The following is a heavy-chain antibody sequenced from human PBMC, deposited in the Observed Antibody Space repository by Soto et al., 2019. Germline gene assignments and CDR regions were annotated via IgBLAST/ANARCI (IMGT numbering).Heavy chain of an antibody. V-gene: IGHV3-30*18. CDR1: GFTFSSYG. J-gene: IGHJ4*02. CDR3: TKYRGGAWFGEVQNS. Sequence: QVQLVESGGGVVQPGRSMRLSCATSGFTFSSYGMHWVRQAPGKGLEWVAVIAYDGGNDYYADSVKGRFSISRDNSKKSLDLHMTSLRPDDTFFYSSTKYRGGAWFGEVQNSWGQGTLVTVSS. D-gene: IGHD3-10*01. CDR2: IAYDGGND.